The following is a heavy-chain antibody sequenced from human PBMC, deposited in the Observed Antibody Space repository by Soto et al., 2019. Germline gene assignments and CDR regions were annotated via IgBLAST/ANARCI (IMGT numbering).Heavy chain of an antibody. D-gene: IGHD6-13*01. V-gene: IGHV1-69*01. CDR1: GGSFSSYA. CDR2: IIPIVGTG. Sequence: QVQLVQSGAEVKKPGSSVKVSCKASGGSFSSYAISWVRQAPGQGLEWMGGIIPIVGTGNYAQNFQGRVTITADESTSTAYMELSSLRAEDTAMDYCARELRAAGRPGMDVWGQGTTVTVTS. CDR3: ARELRAAGRPGMDV. J-gene: IGHJ6*02.